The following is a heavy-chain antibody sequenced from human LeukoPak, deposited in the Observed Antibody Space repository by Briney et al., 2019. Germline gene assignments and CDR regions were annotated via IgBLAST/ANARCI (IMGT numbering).Heavy chain of an antibody. D-gene: IGHD6-19*01. Sequence: PGGSLRLSCAASGFTFSSYSMSWVRQAPGKGLEWVSVIYSGGSTYYADSVKGRFTISRDNSKNTLYLQMNSLRAEDTAVYYCARSGPGIAVAGTLDYWGQGTLVTVSS. V-gene: IGHV3-53*01. CDR2: IYSGGST. J-gene: IGHJ4*02. CDR1: GFTFSSYS. CDR3: ARSGPGIAVAGTLDY.